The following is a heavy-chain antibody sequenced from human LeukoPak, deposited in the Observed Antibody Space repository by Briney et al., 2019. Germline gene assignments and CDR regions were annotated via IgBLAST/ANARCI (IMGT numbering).Heavy chain of an antibody. J-gene: IGHJ4*02. Sequence: ASVKVSCKASGYTFTGYYMHWVRQAPGQGLEWMGWINPNSGGTNYAQKFQGRVTMTRDTSISTACMELSRLRSDDTAVYYCARDSDSATVTTFGYWGQGTLVTVSS. CDR1: GYTFTGYY. D-gene: IGHD4-17*01. V-gene: IGHV1-2*02. CDR2: INPNSGGT. CDR3: ARDSDSATVTTFGY.